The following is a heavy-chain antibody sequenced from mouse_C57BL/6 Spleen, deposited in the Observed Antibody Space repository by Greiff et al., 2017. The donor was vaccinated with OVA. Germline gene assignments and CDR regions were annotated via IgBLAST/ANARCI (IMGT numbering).Heavy chain of an antibody. D-gene: IGHD3-2*02. V-gene: IGHV5-16*01. J-gene: IGHJ4*01. Sequence: EVKLVESEGGLVQPGSSMKLSCTASGFTFSDYYMAWVRQVPEKGLEWVANINYDGSSTYYLDSLKSRFIISRDNAKNILYLQMSSLKSEDTATYYCARDQEGYYAMDYWGQGTSVTVSS. CDR3: ARDQEGYYAMDY. CDR1: GFTFSDYY. CDR2: INYDGSST.